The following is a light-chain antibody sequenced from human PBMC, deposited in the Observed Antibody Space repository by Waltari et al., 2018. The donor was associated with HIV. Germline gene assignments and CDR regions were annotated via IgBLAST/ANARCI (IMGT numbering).Light chain of an antibody. CDR2: DTS. CDR1: QSISSSS. CDR3: QQYSSSPLT. V-gene: IGKV3D-20*01. J-gene: IGKJ4*01. Sequence: EIVLTQSPATLSLSPGERATLSCGASQSISSSSLAWYQQKPGLAPRLLIYDTSSRATGIPDRFSGSGSGTDFTLTISRLEPEDFAVYSCQQYSSSPLTFGGGTKVEIK.